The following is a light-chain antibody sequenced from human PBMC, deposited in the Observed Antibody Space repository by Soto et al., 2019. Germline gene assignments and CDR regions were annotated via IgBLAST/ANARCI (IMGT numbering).Light chain of an antibody. CDR1: QSISSSN. Sequence: EIVLTQSPGTLSLSPGERATISCRASQSISSSNLAWYQQKPGQAPRLLIYVASSRATGVPGRFSGSGSGTEFTLTISSLQFEDFAVYYCQQSNNWPYTFGQGTKLEIK. J-gene: IGKJ2*01. CDR2: VAS. V-gene: IGKV3-15*01. CDR3: QQSNNWPYT.